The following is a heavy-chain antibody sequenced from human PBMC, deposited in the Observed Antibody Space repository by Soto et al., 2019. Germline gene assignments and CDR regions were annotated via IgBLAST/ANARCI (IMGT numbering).Heavy chain of an antibody. Sequence: PGGSLRLSCVASGFTFISHGLSWVRQAPGKGLEWVSTINPSGDSTFYADSVKGRFTISRDNSKNTVYLQMNSLSVGDTAVYLCAKVDVSTAGSFDYWGQGALVTVS. D-gene: IGHD6-13*01. CDR1: GFTFISHG. V-gene: IGHV3-23*01. CDR2: INPSGDST. CDR3: AKVDVSTAGSFDY. J-gene: IGHJ4*02.